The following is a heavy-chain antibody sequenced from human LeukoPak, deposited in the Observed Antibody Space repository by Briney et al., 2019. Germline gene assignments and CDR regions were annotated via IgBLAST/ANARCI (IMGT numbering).Heavy chain of an antibody. D-gene: IGHD6-19*01. CDR1: GFIFSSNS. J-gene: IGHJ4*02. CDR3: ARAFSSGWFDY. Sequence: GGSLRLSCAASGFIFSSNSMNWVRQAPGKGLEWVSCISTGGSYIYYADSVKGRFTISRGNAKNSLYLQMNSLRAEDTAVYYCARAFSSGWFDYWGQGTLVTVSS. V-gene: IGHV3-21*01. CDR2: ISTGGSYI.